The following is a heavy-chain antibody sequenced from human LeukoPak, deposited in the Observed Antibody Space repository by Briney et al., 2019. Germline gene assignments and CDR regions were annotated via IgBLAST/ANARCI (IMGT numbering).Heavy chain of an antibody. D-gene: IGHD3-16*01. J-gene: IGHJ1*01. V-gene: IGHV3-23*01. CDR1: GFTFSSYV. Sequence: GGSLRLSCAASGFTFSSYVMSWVRQAPGKGLEWVSAISGTGTNTDYADSVKGRFTISRDNSKNTVSLQMNSLRGDDTAVYYCAKDDAWGRYKDWGQGTLVTVSS. CDR2: ISGTGTNT. CDR3: AKDDAWGRYKD.